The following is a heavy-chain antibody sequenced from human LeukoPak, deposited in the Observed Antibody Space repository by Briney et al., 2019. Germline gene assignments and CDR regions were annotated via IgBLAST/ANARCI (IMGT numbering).Heavy chain of an antibody. D-gene: IGHD3-10*01. CDR2: IYHSGST. V-gene: IGHV4-38-2*01. Sequence: SETLSLTCAVSGYSTSSGYYWGWIRQPPGKGLEWIGSIYHSGSTYYNPSLKSRVTISVDTSKNQFSLKLSSVTAADTAVYYCARGLWFGESVGAFDIWGQGTMVTVSS. CDR3: ARGLWFGESVGAFDI. CDR1: GYSTSSGYY. J-gene: IGHJ3*02.